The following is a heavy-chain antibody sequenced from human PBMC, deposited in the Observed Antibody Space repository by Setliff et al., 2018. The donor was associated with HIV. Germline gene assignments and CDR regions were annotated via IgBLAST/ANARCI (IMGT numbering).Heavy chain of an antibody. CDR2: ISPDTSER. Sequence: GGSLRLSCSTSGFNFRDSWMSWLRLAPGKGLEWVANISPDTSERYSVDSVRGRFTVSRDNAKSSLYLQMNSLRVEDTAVYYCARPLLRTNTVYGILGNWFDSWGRGTLVTVSS. V-gene: IGHV3-7*03. CDR3: ARPLLRTNTVYGILGNWFDS. CDR1: GFNFRDSW. D-gene: IGHD2-8*01. J-gene: IGHJ5*01.